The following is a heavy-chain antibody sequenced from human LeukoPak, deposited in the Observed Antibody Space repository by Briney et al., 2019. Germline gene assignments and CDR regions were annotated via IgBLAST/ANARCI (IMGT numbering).Heavy chain of an antibody. J-gene: IGHJ3*02. CDR1: GYNLTELS. CDR2: FDPEDGET. CDR3: ATTTGYGDWYAFDI. V-gene: IGHV1-24*01. Sequence: ASVKVSCKVSGYNLTELSMHWVRQAPGKGLEWMGGFDPEDGETIYAQKFQGRVTMTEDTSTDTAYMELSSLRSEDTAVYYCATTTGYGDWYAFDIWGQGTMVTVSS. D-gene: IGHD4-17*01.